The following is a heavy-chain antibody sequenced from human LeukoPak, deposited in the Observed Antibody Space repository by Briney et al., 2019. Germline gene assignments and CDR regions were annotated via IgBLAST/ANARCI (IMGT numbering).Heavy chain of an antibody. Sequence: PGGSLRLSCAASGFTFSSYEMNWVRQAPGKGLERVSYIRSGGGTINYADSVKGRFTISRDNAKNSLYLLMNSLRAEDTAVYYCARDSRYSSAYYGMDVWGKGTTVTVSS. CDR2: IRSGGGTI. V-gene: IGHV3-48*03. CDR3: ARDSRYSSAYYGMDV. D-gene: IGHD5-18*01. J-gene: IGHJ6*04. CDR1: GFTFSSYE.